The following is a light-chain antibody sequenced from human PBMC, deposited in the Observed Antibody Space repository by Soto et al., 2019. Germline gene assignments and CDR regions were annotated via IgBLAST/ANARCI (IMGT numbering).Light chain of an antibody. V-gene: IGLV1-51*01. CDR1: SSNIGNNY. Sequence: QSVLTQPPSVSAAPGQTVTISCSGSSSNIGNNYVSWYQHLPGTAPQVLIYDNNKRSSGIPDRFSGSKSGMSATLAISGLQTGDEADYHCVTWDSGMSEVVFGGGTKLTVL. CDR2: DNN. J-gene: IGLJ2*01. CDR3: VTWDSGMSEVV.